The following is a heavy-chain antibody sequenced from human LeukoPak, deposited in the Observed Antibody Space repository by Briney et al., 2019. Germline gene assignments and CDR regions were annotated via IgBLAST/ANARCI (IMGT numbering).Heavy chain of an antibody. D-gene: IGHD3-3*01. Sequence: GASVKVSCKASGYTFTSYDINWVRQATGQGLEWMGWMNPNSGNTGYAQKFQGRVTMTRNTSISTAYMELSSLRSEDTAVYYCARGLRDYDLWSGSLISLYYYYYGMDVWGQGTTVTVSS. V-gene: IGHV1-8*01. CDR1: GYTFTSYD. CDR2: MNPNSGNT. CDR3: ARGLRDYDLWSGSLISLYYYYYGMDV. J-gene: IGHJ6*02.